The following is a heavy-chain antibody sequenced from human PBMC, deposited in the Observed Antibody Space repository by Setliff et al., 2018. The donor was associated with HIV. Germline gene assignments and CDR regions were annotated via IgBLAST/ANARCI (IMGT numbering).Heavy chain of an antibody. D-gene: IGHD6-19*01. CDR2: IHYSGNT. J-gene: IGHJ4*02. CDR3: ARSPRIGVAGEFEY. Sequence: SETLSLTCTVSGGSISSGGYYWSWIRHHPGKGLEWIGYIHYSGNTYYNPSLKSRVTISVDTSKNQFSLKVNSVTAADTAVYYCARSPRIGVAGEFEYWGQGTLVTVSS. CDR1: GGSISSGGYY. V-gene: IGHV4-31*03.